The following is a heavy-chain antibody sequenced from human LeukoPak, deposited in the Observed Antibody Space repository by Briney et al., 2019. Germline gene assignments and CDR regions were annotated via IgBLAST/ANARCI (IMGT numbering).Heavy chain of an antibody. CDR2: INHSGSA. CDR3: ARGRVSSSTWYSTYYYYFYMDV. CDR1: GGSFSGYY. J-gene: IGHJ6*03. Sequence: SETLSLTCAVYGGSFSGYYWSGIRQPPGKGLEGIGEINHSGSANYNPPLKSRVTIPVDTTKNLFPLRLRSVTAADTAVYCCARGRVSSSTWYSTYYYYFYMDVWGKGTTVTVSS. V-gene: IGHV4-34*01. D-gene: IGHD1-1*01.